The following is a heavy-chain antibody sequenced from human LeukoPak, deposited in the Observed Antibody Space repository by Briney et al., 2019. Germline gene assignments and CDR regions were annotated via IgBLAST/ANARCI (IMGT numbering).Heavy chain of an antibody. CDR2: ISAFNGNT. D-gene: IGHD1-26*01. CDR1: GYTLTNFD. V-gene: IGHV1-18*01. CDR3: ARHNSGRYWDYFEY. Sequence: ASVKVSCKGSGYTLTNFDISWVRQPPGQGLEWMGSISAFNGNTNYGQNLQGRGTIATDTSTTTAYMELRSLRSDDTAVYYCARHNSGRYWDYFEYWGQGTLVTVSS. J-gene: IGHJ4*02.